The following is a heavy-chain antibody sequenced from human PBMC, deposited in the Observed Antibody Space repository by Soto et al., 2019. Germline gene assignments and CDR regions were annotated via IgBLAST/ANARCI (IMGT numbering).Heavy chain of an antibody. V-gene: IGHV4-31*03. J-gene: IGHJ6*02. CDR2: IYYSGSI. Sequence: QVQLQESGPGLVKPSQTLSLTCTVSGGSISSGGYYWSWIRQHPGKGLEWIGYIYYSGSIYYNPSLKSRVTIAVDTSKNQFSLKLSSVTAADTAVYYCARGGYCSGGTCDFYYYGMDVWGQGTTVTVSS. CDR3: ARGGYCSGGTCDFYYYGMDV. D-gene: IGHD2-15*01. CDR1: GGSISSGGYY.